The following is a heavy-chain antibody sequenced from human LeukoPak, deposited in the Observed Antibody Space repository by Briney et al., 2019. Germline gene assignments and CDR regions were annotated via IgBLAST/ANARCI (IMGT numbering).Heavy chain of an antibody. D-gene: IGHD2-15*01. CDR3: ARGSVELLVDY. Sequence: SETLSLTCTVSGYSISSGYYWGWIRQPPVKGLEWIGSIYHSGSTYYNPSLKSRVTISVDTSKNQFSLKLSSVTAADTAVYYCARGSVELLVDYWGQGTLVTVSS. CDR1: GYSISSGYY. J-gene: IGHJ4*02. CDR2: IYHSGST. V-gene: IGHV4-38-2*02.